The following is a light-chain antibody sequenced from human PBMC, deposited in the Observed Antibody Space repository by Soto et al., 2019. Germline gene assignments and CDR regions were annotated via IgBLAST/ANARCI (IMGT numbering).Light chain of an antibody. Sequence: IVLTQSPATLSLSPGERATLSCRASQSVSSYLAWYQQKPGQTPRLLIYGASSRATGIPDRFSGSGSGTDFTLTISRLEPEDFAVYYCQQYGSSFGQGTRLEIK. CDR3: QQYGSS. V-gene: IGKV3-20*01. J-gene: IGKJ5*01. CDR1: QSVSSY. CDR2: GAS.